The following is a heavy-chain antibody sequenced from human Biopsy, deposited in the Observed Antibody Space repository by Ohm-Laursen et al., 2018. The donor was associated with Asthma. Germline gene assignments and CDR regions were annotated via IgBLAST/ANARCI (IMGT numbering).Heavy chain of an antibody. D-gene: IGHD3-3*01. Sequence: SLRLSCTASGFTFRSYGMHWVRQAPGKGLEWVAVIWYDGSNKYYADSVKGRFTISRDNSKNTLYLQMNSPRAEDTAVYYCARSIYDFWSGYYGMDVWGQGTTVTVSS. CDR2: IWYDGSNK. CDR3: ARSIYDFWSGYYGMDV. CDR1: GFTFRSYG. J-gene: IGHJ6*02. V-gene: IGHV3-33*01.